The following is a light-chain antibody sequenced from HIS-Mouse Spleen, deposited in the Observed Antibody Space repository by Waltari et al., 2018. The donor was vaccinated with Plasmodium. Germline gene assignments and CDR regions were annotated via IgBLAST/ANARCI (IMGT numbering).Light chain of an antibody. CDR3: QSADSSGTYQV. J-gene: IGLJ2*01. Sequence: SYELTQPPSVSVSPGQTARITCSGAELPKQYAYWYQQKPGQAPVLVIYKDSERPSGIPERFSGSSSGTTVTLTISGVQAEDEADYYCQSADSSGTYQVFGGGTKLTVL. V-gene: IGLV3-25*03. CDR2: KDS. CDR1: ELPKQY.